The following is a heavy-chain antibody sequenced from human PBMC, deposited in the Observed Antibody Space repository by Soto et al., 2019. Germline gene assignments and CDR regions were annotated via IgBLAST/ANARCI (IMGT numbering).Heavy chain of an antibody. J-gene: IGHJ3*01. CDR1: GFTFTNSY. CDR3: GTGSAFDF. Sequence: DVHLVESGGGLVKPGESLRISCEVSGFTFTNSYMSWVRQAPGKGLEWVGRIKTNTEGGTTDYAAPVKGRFTISRDDSKKTLYLQMSSLKTEDTAVYYCGTGSAFDFGGQGTTVTVSP. D-gene: IGHD1-26*01. V-gene: IGHV3-15*01. CDR2: IKTNTEGGTT.